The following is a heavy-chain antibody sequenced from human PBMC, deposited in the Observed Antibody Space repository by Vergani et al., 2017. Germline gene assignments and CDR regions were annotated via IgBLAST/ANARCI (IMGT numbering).Heavy chain of an antibody. CDR3: AVDMAPDILTGSYYMDV. Sequence: QVQLQESGPGLVKPSQTLSLTCTVSGGSISSGSYYWSWIRQPAGKGLEWIGRIYTSGSTNYNPSLKSRVTISVDTSKNQFSLKLSSVTAADTAVYYCAVDMAPDILTGSYYMDVWGKGTTVTVSS. J-gene: IGHJ6*03. CDR2: IYTSGST. CDR1: GGSISSGSYY. D-gene: IGHD3-9*01. V-gene: IGHV4-61*02.